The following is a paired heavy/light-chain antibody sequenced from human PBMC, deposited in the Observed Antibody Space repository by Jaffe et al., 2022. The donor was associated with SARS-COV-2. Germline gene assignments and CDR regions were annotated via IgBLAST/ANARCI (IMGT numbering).Heavy chain of an antibody. V-gene: IGHV3-23*01. Sequence: EVQLLESGGGLVQPGGSLRLSCAASGFIFSDYAMSWVRQAPGKGLEWVSVISGSGNGIDYADSVKGRFTISRDNSKNTLYLQVNSLRTEDTAVYYCAKGTSQYRSYPSFDYWGQGTLVTVSS. J-gene: IGHJ4*02. D-gene: IGHD3-16*01. CDR2: ISGSGNGI. CDR3: AKGTSQYRSYPSFDY. CDR1: GFIFSDYA.
Light chain of an antibody. CDR2: DVS. CDR3: NSYTSYSTLRV. CDR1: TRDVGGYNY. Sequence: QSALTQPASVSGSPGQSITISCTGTTRDVGGYNYVSWYQQHPGKAPKLIIYDVSVRPSGVSNRFSGSKSGNTASLTISGLQAEDEADYYCNSYTSYSTLRVFGGGTKLTVL. J-gene: IGLJ2*01. V-gene: IGLV2-14*01.